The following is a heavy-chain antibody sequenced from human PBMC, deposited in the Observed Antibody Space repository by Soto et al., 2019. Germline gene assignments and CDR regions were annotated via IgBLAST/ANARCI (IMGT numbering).Heavy chain of an antibody. CDR2: IYYSGST. CDR3: ASLTNGSSSSRLGGYIDV. D-gene: IGHD6-6*01. J-gene: IGHJ6*03. CDR1: GGSISSYY. Sequence: QVQLQESGPGLVKPSETLSLTCTVSGGSISSYYWSWIRQPPGKGLEWLGYIYYSGSTNYNPSLKSRVTISVDTAKNQFSLKLSSVAAADTAVYYGASLTNGSSSSRLGGYIDVWGKGTTVTVSS. V-gene: IGHV4-59*01.